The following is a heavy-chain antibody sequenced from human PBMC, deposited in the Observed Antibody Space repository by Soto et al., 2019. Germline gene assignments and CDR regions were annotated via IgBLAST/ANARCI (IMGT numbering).Heavy chain of an antibody. CDR1: GGSISSYY. D-gene: IGHD4-17*01. CDR2: IYYSGST. V-gene: IGHV4-59*08. J-gene: IGHJ4*02. CDR3: ARRYGVYFDY. Sequence: QVQLQESGPGLVKPSETLSLTCTVSGGSISSYYWSWIRQPPGKGLEWIGYIYYSGSTNYNPSLKSRVTIPVDTSKNQFSLKLSSVTAADTALYYCARRYGVYFDYWGQGTLVTVSS.